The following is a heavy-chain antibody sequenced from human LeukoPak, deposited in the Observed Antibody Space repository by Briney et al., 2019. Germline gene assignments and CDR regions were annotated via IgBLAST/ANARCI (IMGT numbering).Heavy chain of an antibody. CDR2: INPSGGST. Sequence: ASVKVSCKASGYTFTSYYMHWVRQAPGQGLEWMGIINPSGGSTSYAQKFQGRATITRNTSISTAYMELSSLRSEDTAVYYCARGRTVRTIFGVVPYYYYYMDVWGKGTTVTVSS. V-gene: IGHV1-46*01. D-gene: IGHD3-3*01. J-gene: IGHJ6*03. CDR1: GYTFTSYY. CDR3: ARGRTVRTIFGVVPYYYYYMDV.